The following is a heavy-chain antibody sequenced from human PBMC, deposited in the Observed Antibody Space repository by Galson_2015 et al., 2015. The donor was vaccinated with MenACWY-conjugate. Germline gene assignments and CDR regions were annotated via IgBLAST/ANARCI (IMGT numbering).Heavy chain of an antibody. CDR3: TTDYFGQYFFDS. CDR2: IKSKTHSGTP. D-gene: IGHD2/OR15-2a*01. Sequence: SLRLSCAASGFTFSNSWMTWVRQAPGKGLEWVGRIKSKTHSGTPDYAATVNGRFTISRDDSRNTVYLEMNGLKDEDTGLYYCTTDYFGQYFFDSWGQGTPVTVSS. CDR1: GFTFSNSW. V-gene: IGHV3-15*01. J-gene: IGHJ4*02.